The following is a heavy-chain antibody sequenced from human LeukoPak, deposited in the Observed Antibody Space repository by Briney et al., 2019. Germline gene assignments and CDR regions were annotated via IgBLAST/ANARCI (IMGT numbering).Heavy chain of an antibody. V-gene: IGHV3-30*04. CDR1: GFTFSSYA. CDR2: ISYDGSNK. Sequence: GGSLRLSCAASGFTFSSYAIHWVRQAPGKGLEWVAVISYDGSNKYYADSVKGRFTISRDNSKNTLYLQMNSLRAEDTAVYYCAQMVRGVNADYWGQGTLVTVSS. CDR3: AQMVRGVNADY. D-gene: IGHD3-10*01. J-gene: IGHJ4*02.